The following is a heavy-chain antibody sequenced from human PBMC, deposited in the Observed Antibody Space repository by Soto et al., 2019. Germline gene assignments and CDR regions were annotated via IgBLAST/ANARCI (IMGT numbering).Heavy chain of an antibody. D-gene: IGHD2-8*01. V-gene: IGHV1-69*13. CDR2: STPIFGTA. J-gene: IGHJ5*02. Sequence: SVKISCKASGGTFSSYAISWVRQAPGQGLEWMGGSTPIFGTANYAQKFQGRVTITADESTSPAYMELSSMRSEDTAVYSCARDLPLHCTNGVCSESQLDPWAREPWSPSP. CDR3: ARDLPLHCTNGVCSESQLDP. CDR1: GGTFSSYA.